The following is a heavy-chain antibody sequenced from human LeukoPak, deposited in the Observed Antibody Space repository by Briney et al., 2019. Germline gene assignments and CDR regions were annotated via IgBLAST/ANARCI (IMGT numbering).Heavy chain of an antibody. J-gene: IGHJ4*02. Sequence: SETLSLTCTVSGGSISSYYWSWIRQPPGKGLEWIGYIYYSGSTNYNPSLKSRVTISVDTSKNQFSLKLSSVTAADTAVYYCARGYGSGTPLDYYFDYWGQGTLVTVSS. CDR1: GGSISSYY. D-gene: IGHD3-10*01. V-gene: IGHV4-59*01. CDR3: ARGYGSGTPLDYYFDY. CDR2: IYYSGST.